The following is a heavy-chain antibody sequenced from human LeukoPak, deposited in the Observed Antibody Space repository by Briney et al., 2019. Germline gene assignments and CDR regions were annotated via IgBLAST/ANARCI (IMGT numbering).Heavy chain of an antibody. V-gene: IGHV3-30*04. J-gene: IGHJ6*03. CDR2: ISYDGSNK. Sequence: GGSLRLSCAASGFTFSSYAMHWVRQAPGKGLEWVAVISYDGSNKYYADSVKGRFTISRDNSKNTLYLQMNSLRAEDTAVYYCARGGAGSSWPYYYYYYMDVWGKGTTVTVSS. CDR1: GFTFSSYA. D-gene: IGHD6-13*01. CDR3: ARGGAGSSWPYYYYYYMDV.